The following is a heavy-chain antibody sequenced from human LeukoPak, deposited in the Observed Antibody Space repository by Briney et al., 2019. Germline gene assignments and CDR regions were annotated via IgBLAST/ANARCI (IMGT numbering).Heavy chain of an antibody. V-gene: IGHV1-69*05. CDR1: GGTFSSYA. CDR2: IIPIFGTA. D-gene: IGHD3-22*01. Sequence: ASVTVSCTASGGTFSSYAISWVRQAPGQGVEWMGGIIPIFGTANYAQKFQGRVTITTDESTSTAYMELSSLRSEDTAVYYCARDHHDSSGYYSASDAFDIWGQGTMVTVSS. J-gene: IGHJ3*02. CDR3: ARDHHDSSGYYSASDAFDI.